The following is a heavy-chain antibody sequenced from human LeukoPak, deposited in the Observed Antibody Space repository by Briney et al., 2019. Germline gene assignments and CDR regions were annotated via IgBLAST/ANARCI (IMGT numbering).Heavy chain of an antibody. CDR1: GYTFTSYY. CDR2: INPSGGST. J-gene: IGHJ6*03. CDR3: ARAERKPHRDYYMDV. D-gene: IGHD3-10*01. Sequence: ASAKVSCKASGYTFTSYYMHWVRQAPGQGLEWMGIINPSGGSTSYAQKFQGRVTMTRDMSTSTVYMELSSLRSEDTAVYYCARAERKPHRDYYMDVWGKGTTVSVSS. V-gene: IGHV1-46*01.